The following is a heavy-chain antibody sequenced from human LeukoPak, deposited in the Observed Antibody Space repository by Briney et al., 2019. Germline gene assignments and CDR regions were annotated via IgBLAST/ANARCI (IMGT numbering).Heavy chain of an antibody. CDR1: GFTVSSNY. CDR3: ARDVYSSGWSY. Sequence: GGSLRLPCGASGFTVSSNYMMGVRRAPGKGLEWVSVIYSGGSTYYADSVKGRFTISRDNSKNTLYLQMNSLRAEDTAVYYCARDVYSSGWSYWGQGTLVTVSS. CDR2: IYSGGST. V-gene: IGHV3-66*01. D-gene: IGHD6-19*01. J-gene: IGHJ4*02.